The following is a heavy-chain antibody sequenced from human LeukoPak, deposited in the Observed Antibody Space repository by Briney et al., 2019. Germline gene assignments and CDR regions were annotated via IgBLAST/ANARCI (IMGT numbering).Heavy chain of an antibody. D-gene: IGHD4-17*01. J-gene: IGHJ6*03. CDR1: GGSISSYY. CDR2: IYTSGST. V-gene: IGHV4-4*07. Sequence: SETLSLTCTVSGGSISSYYWSWIRQPAGKGLEWIGRIYTSGSTNYNPSLKSRVTISVDKSKNQFSLKLSSVTAADTAVYYCARALTTAKWGYYYYYMDVWGKGTTVTVPS. CDR3: ARALTTAKWGYYYYYMDV.